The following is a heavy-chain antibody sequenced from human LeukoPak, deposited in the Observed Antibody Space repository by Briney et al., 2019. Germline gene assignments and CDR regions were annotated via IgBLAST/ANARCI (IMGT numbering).Heavy chain of an antibody. CDR2: IYCGDSDT. J-gene: IGHJ4*02. CDR3: ARRGVRGVNVDY. D-gene: IGHD3-10*01. Sequence: GESLKISCQGFGFSFSRYWIGWVRQMPGRGLEWMGIIYCGDSDTRYGPSFQGQVTISADRSTSTAYLQWSSLKASDTAIYYCARRGVRGVNVDYWGQGTLVTVSS. CDR1: GFSFSRYW. V-gene: IGHV5-51*01.